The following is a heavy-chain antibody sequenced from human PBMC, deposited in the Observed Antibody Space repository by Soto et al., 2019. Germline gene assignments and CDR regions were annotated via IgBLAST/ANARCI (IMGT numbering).Heavy chain of an antibody. CDR3: ARNWNLALFPAAYFDS. Sequence: PSETLSLTWTVSNFSVLTSIYYWAWIRQPPGKCIEWVLTVYYSSTTYYLPSLHCPVTISIDTSKNQFSLNLNSVTAADTAVYYCARNWNLALFPAAYFDSWGQGTLVTVSS. CDR2: VYYSSTT. V-gene: IGHV4-39*01. CDR1: NFSVLTSIYY. J-gene: IGHJ4*02. D-gene: IGHD2-2*01.